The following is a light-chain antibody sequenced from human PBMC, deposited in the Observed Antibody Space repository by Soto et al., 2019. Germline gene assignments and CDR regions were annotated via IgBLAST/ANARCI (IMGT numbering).Light chain of an antibody. CDR1: SSDVGNYKY. CDR2: EVS. J-gene: IGLJ1*01. V-gene: IGLV2-14*01. Sequence: QSALTQPASVSGSPGQSITISCTGTSSDVGNYKYVSWYQQHPGKAPKLMIYEVSNRPSGVSNRFSGSKSGTSASLAITGLQAEDEADYYCQSCDSSLSGSGVFGTGTKVTVL. CDR3: QSCDSSLSGSGV.